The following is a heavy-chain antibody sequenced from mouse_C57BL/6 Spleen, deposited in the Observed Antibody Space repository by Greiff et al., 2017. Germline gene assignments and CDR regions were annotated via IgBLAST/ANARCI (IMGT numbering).Heavy chain of an antibody. D-gene: IGHD1-1*01. J-gene: IGHJ3*01. CDR3: ARDCASRHWFAY. CDR1: GYTFTSYW. Sequence: QVQLQQPGAELVRPGSSVKLSCKASGYTFTSYWMHWVKQRPIQGLEWIGNIDPSDSETHYNQKFKDKATLTVDKSSSTAYMQLSSLTSEDSAVYYCARDCASRHWFAYWGQGTLVTVSA. CDR2: IDPSDSET. V-gene: IGHV1-52*01.